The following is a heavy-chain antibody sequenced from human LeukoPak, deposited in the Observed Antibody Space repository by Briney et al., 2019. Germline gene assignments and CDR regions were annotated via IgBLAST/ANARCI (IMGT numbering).Heavy chain of an antibody. CDR3: AREDIVATTSDY. D-gene: IGHD5-12*01. Sequence: GASVKVSCKASGYTFTSYYMHWVRQAPGQGLEWMGIINPSGGSTSYAQKFQGRVTMTRDMSTSTDYMELSSLRSDDTAVYYCAREDIVATTSDYWGQGTLVTVSS. CDR2: INPSGGST. V-gene: IGHV1-46*01. CDR1: GYTFTSYY. J-gene: IGHJ4*02.